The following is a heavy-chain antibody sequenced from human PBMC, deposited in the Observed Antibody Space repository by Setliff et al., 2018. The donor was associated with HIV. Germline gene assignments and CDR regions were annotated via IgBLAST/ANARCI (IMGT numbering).Heavy chain of an antibody. V-gene: IGHV1-46*01. D-gene: IGHD5-12*01. CDR1: GYTFTNYY. Sequence: VASVKVSCKASGYTFTNYYIHWVRQAPGQGLEWMGIINPSGGSKTYAQNFQGRVTMTRDTSTSTVYMELRSLKSEDTAVYYCARDMSGGDGYNHGAFDIWGQGTMVTVSS. CDR3: ARDMSGGDGYNHGAFDI. J-gene: IGHJ3*02. CDR2: INPSGGSK.